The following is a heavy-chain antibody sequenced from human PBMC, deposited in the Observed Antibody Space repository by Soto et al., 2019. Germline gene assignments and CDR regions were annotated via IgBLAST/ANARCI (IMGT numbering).Heavy chain of an antibody. D-gene: IGHD3-22*01. V-gene: IGHV1-69*13. CDR3: ARHYYDSSGYLRHYYYYYGMDV. J-gene: IGHJ6*02. CDR1: GYTFTSYG. CDR2: IIPIFGTA. Sequence: SVKVSCKASGYTFTSYGISWVRQAPGQGLEWMGGIIPIFGTANYAQKFQGRVTITADESTSTAYMELSSLRSEDTAVYYCARHYYDSSGYLRHYYYYYGMDVWGQGTTVTVSS.